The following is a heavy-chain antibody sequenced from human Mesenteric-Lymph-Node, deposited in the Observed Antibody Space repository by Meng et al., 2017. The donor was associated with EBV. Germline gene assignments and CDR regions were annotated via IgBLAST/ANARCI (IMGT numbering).Heavy chain of an antibody. CDR2: IYSGGST. J-gene: IGHJ4*02. CDR3: AKYDNGWRTFEY. V-gene: IGHV4-39*07. CDR1: GGSINSNNYY. D-gene: IGHD6-19*01. Sequence: QEVGPRLGKPSETLSLTCSVSGGSINSNNYYWGWIRQPPGKGLEWIGGIYSGGSTYFNPSLKSRVTILKDTSKNQLSLRLSSVTAADTAVYSCAKYDNGWRTFEYWGQGTLVTVSS.